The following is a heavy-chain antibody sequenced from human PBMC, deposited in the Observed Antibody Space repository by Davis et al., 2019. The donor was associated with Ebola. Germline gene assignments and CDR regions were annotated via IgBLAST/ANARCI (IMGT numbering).Heavy chain of an antibody. V-gene: IGHV3-73*01. CDR3: TSTTAPSLDY. J-gene: IGHJ4*02. D-gene: IGHD4-11*01. Sequence: GGSLRLSCAASGFTFSGSAMHWVRQASGKGLEWVGRIRSTANSYATAYAASVKGRFTISRDDSKNTAYLQMNSLKTEDTAVYYCTSTTAPSLDYWGQGTLVTVSS. CDR2: IRSTANSYAT. CDR1: GFTFSGSA.